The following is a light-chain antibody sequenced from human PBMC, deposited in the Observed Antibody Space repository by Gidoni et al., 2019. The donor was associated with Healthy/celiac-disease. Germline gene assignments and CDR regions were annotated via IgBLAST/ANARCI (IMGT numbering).Light chain of an antibody. J-gene: IGKJ3*01. CDR1: QSVLYSSNNKNY. CDR2: WAS. Sequence: EIVVIQYPDSLAVSMGERATINCQSSQSVLYSSNNKNYLAWYQQKPGQPPKLLIYWASTRESGVPDRFSGSGSGTDFTLTISSLQAEDVAVYYCQQYYSTPFTFGPGTKVDIK. CDR3: QQYYSTPFT. V-gene: IGKV4-1*01.